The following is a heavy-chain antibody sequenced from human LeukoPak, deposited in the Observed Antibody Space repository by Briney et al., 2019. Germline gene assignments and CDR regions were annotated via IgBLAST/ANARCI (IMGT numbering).Heavy chain of an antibody. CDR3: ARAASGSYYEFDY. J-gene: IGHJ4*02. D-gene: IGHD1-26*01. CDR2: MNPNSGNT. Sequence: ASVKVSCKASGGTFSSYAISWVRQAPGQGLEWMGWMNPNSGNTGYAQKFQGRVTMTRNTSISTAYMELSSLRSEDTAVYYCARAASGSYYEFDYWGQGTLVTVSS. V-gene: IGHV1-8*02. CDR1: GGTFSSYA.